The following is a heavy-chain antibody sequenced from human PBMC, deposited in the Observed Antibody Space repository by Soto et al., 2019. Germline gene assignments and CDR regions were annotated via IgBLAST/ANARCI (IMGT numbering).Heavy chain of an antibody. CDR3: ARGRWSTRNANYYFDY. D-gene: IGHD2-15*01. J-gene: IGHJ4*02. CDR1: GYTFTDYA. V-gene: IGHV1-3*01. CDR2: INAGNGNL. Sequence: GASVKVSCKASGYTFTDYAMNWVRQAPGQRPEWMGWINAGNGNLKYSQNFQGRVTITRDASASTAYMELSSLRSEDTAVYFCARGRWSTRNANYYFDYWGQGTRGTVSA.